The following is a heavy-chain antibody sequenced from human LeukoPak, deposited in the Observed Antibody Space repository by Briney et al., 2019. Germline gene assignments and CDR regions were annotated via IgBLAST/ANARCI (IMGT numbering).Heavy chain of an antibody. CDR1: GFTFTSAW. D-gene: IGHD1-26*01. V-gene: IGHV3-15*01. Sequence: GGSLRLSCATSGFTFTSAWLSWVRQVPGKGLEWVGRIRPKTDAEATDYAAPVKGRFTVSRDDSKSTLYLQMNSLKTEDTAVYYYTTILKWELRYYFDIWGQGTLVTVSS. CDR3: TTILKWELRYYFDI. CDR2: IRPKTDAEAT. J-gene: IGHJ4*02.